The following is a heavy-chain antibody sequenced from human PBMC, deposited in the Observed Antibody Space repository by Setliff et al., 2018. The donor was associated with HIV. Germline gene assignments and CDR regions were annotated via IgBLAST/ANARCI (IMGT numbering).Heavy chain of an antibody. D-gene: IGHD3-3*01. J-gene: IGHJ3*02. CDR2: IIPSNGAT. Sequence: ASVKVSCKASGYTFTDYFIHWVRQAPGQGLEWVGRIIPSNGATDFGQKFQGWITMTRDTSSRTAYLEVNRLTSDDTAVYYCAREYDVLSGSYISAFDIWGQGTMVTVS. CDR3: AREYDVLSGSYISAFDI. CDR1: GYTFTDYF. V-gene: IGHV1-2*04.